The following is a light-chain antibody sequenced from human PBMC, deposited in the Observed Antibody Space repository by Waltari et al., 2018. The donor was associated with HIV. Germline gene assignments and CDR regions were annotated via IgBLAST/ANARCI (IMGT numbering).Light chain of an antibody. J-gene: IGKJ2*01. CDR3: QQATSFPHT. CDR2: EAS. CDR1: QNIGRS. Sequence: IQMTQSPSSVSVFVGGGVSISCRASQNIGRSLAWYQLKPGKAPNLLVYEASRLNDGDPARFHATGSKSNFTLDINNLQSEDFAFYVCQQATSFPHTFG. V-gene: IGKV1-12*01.